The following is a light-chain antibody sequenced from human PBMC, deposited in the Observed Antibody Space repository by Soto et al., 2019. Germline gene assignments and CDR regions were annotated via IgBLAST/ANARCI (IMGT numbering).Light chain of an antibody. V-gene: IGKV1-39*01. Sequence: IQMTQSPSSLSASVGDRVTITCRASQTIKTYLNWYQQKPGKAPNLLIFAASSLESGVPSRFTGSGSGTDFTFTITSLQPEDFATYYCQQSNTTPLTFGGGTKVDIK. CDR2: AAS. CDR1: QTIKTY. CDR3: QQSNTTPLT. J-gene: IGKJ4*01.